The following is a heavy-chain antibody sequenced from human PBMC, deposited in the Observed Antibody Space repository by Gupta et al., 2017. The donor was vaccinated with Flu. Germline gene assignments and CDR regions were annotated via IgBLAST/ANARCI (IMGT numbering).Heavy chain of an antibody. Sequence: APGKGLEWLSAMAGTGGNTYYADSVKGRFTISRDNSKNTLYLQMNSLRAEDTAVYYCAKEANYYGSGSYGDYWGQGTLVTVSS. CDR3: AKEANYYGSGSYGDY. CDR2: MAGTGGNT. D-gene: IGHD3-10*01. J-gene: IGHJ4*02. V-gene: IGHV3-23*01.